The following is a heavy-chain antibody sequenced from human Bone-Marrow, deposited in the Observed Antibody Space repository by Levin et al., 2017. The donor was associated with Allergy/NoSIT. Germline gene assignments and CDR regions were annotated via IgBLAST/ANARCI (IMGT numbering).Heavy chain of an antibody. Sequence: GESLKISCVASGFTFSTYNMNWVRQAPGKGLEWVSYITSNSGTVYYADSVKGRFTISRDNAKNSLYLQLTSLRAEDTAMYYCVYTRGAYMMFDMWGQGTMVTVSS. J-gene: IGHJ3*02. CDR1: GFTFSTYN. CDR3: VYTRGAYMMFDM. V-gene: IGHV3-48*01. D-gene: IGHD1-1*01. CDR2: ITSNSGTV.